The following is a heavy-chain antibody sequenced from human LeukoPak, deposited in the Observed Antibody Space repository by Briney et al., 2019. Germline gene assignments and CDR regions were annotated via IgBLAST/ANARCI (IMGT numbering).Heavy chain of an antibody. Sequence: GGSLRLSCTASGFTFGDYAMSWVRQAPGKGLEWVGFIRSKTYGGTTEYAASVKGRFSISRDDSKSIAYLQLNSLKTEDTAVYYCTQQDSSTYCQIFHWGQGTLVTVSS. D-gene: IGHD3-22*01. V-gene: IGHV3-49*04. CDR1: GFTFGDYA. J-gene: IGHJ4*02. CDR3: TQQDSSTYCQIFH. CDR2: IRSKTYGGTT.